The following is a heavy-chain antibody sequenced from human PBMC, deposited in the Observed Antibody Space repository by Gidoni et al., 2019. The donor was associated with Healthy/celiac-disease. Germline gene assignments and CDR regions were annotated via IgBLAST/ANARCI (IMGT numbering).Heavy chain of an antibody. Sequence: EVQLVESGGGLVQPGGSLRLSCAASGVTFSSYSMNWVRQAPGKGLEWVSYISSSSSTIYYADSVKGRLTISRDNAKNSLYLQMNSLRDEDTAVYYCARDGPWGAIFRLANWFDPWGQGTLVTVSS. J-gene: IGHJ5*02. CDR2: ISSSSSTI. V-gene: IGHV3-48*02. CDR3: ARDGPWGAIFRLANWFDP. D-gene: IGHD3-16*02. CDR1: GVTFSSYS.